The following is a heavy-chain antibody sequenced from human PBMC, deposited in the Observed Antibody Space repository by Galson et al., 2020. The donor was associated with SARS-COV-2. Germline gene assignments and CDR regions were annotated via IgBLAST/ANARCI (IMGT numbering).Heavy chain of an antibody. CDR3: ARALREENRMPPGDWFDP. Sequence: SETLSLTCTVSNCSLRSGYYWSWIRPPPGKALEWIGSIFHSGSTYYNPSLKSQVTITLDTSNNQISLRLSSVTAADTAVYDCARALREENRMPPGDWFDPWGQGTLVTVSS. CDR1: NCSLRSGYY. CDR2: IFHSGST. D-gene: IGHD2-2*01. J-gene: IGHJ5*02. V-gene: IGHV4-38-2*02.